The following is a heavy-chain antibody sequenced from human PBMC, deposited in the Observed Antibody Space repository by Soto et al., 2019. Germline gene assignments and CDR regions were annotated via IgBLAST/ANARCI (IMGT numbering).Heavy chain of an antibody. CDR2: IYWDDDK. CDR1: GISLSTSGVG. Sequence: QITLKESGPTLVKPTQTLTLTGTFSGISLSTSGVGVGWIRQPPANALEWLALIYWDDDKRYSPSLTSRLTITKDTSKNQVVLTMTNMDPVDTATYYCAHVLVVVANYGMDVWGQGTTVTVSS. D-gene: IGHD2-15*01. V-gene: IGHV2-5*02. J-gene: IGHJ6*02. CDR3: AHVLVVVANYGMDV.